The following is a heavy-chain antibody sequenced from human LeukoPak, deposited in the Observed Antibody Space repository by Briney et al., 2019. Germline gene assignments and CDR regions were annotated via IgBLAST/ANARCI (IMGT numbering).Heavy chain of an antibody. CDR1: GGTFSSYA. J-gene: IGHJ3*02. D-gene: IGHD1-1*01. Sequence: GASVKVSCKASGGTFSSYAISWVRQAPGQGLKWMGGIIPIFGTANYAQKFQGRVTITADESTSTAYMELSSLRSEDTAMYYCARGARMEFAFDIWGQGTMVTVSS. V-gene: IGHV1-69*13. CDR3: ARGARMEFAFDI. CDR2: IIPIFGTA.